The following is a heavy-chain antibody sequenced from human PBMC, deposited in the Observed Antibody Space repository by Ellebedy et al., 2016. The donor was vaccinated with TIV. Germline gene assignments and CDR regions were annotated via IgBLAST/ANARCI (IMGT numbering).Heavy chain of an antibody. D-gene: IGHD6-19*01. V-gene: IGHV3-48*01. CDR2: ISSSSSTI. Sequence: GESLKISXAASGFTFSSYSMNWVRQAPGKGLEWVSYISSSSSTIYYADSVKGRFTISRDNAKNSLYLQMNSLRAEDTAVYYCARGGVLVAATQHEFDYWGQGTLVTVSS. CDR1: GFTFSSYS. J-gene: IGHJ4*02. CDR3: ARGGVLVAATQHEFDY.